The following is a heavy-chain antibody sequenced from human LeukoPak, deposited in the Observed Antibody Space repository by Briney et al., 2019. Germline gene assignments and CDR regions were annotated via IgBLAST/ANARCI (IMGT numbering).Heavy chain of an antibody. D-gene: IGHD4-17*01. V-gene: IGHV3-23*01. CDR3: ARYGREWENDY. CDR2: ISGSGSST. J-gene: IGHJ4*02. CDR1: GFTFSTYA. Sequence: GGSLRLSCAVSGFTFSTYAMSWVRQAPGKGLEWVSIISGSGSSTHYVDSVKGRFTISRDNSKNSLYLQMNSLRAEDTAVYYCARYGREWENDYWGQGTLVTVSS.